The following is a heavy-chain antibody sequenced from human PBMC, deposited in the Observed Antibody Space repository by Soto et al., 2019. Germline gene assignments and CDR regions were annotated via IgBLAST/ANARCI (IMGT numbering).Heavy chain of an antibody. J-gene: IGHJ6*02. CDR1: GFTFSSYS. CDR3: ARVSTVLITAYYYGMDV. Sequence: LRLSCAASGFTFSSYSMDWVRQAPGKGLEWVSSISSSSSYIYYADSVKGRFTISRDNAKNSLFLQMNSLRAEDTALYYCARVSTVLITAYYYGMDVWGQGTTVTVSS. D-gene: IGHD4-17*01. CDR2: ISSSSSYI. V-gene: IGHV3-21*01.